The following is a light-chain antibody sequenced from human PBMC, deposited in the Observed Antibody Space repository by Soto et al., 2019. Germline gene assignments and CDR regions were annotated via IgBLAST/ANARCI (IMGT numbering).Light chain of an antibody. V-gene: IGKV3-15*01. J-gene: IGKJ4*01. CDR2: VAS. Sequence: EIVMTQSPATLSVSPGERATLSCRASQSVSSNLAWYQQKPGQTPKLLIYVASTRANGIPARFSGSGSGTEFTLTISSLQSVDFAVYYCQQYNVWPLTFGGGTKVEFK. CDR1: QSVSSN. CDR3: QQYNVWPLT.